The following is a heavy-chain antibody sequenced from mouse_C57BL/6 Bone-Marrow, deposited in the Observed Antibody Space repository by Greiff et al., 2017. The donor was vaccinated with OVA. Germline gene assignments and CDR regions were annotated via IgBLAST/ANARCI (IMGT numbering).Heavy chain of an antibody. J-gene: IGHJ1*03. Sequence: EVQLQESGPGLVKPSQSLSLTCSVTGYSITSGYYWNWIRQFPGNKLEWMGYISYDGSNNYNPSLKNRIPITRDTSKNQFFLKLNSVTTEDTATYYCARGDYDYDWYFDVWGTGTTVTVSS. CDR1: GYSITSGYY. V-gene: IGHV3-6*01. CDR3: ARGDYDYDWYFDV. D-gene: IGHD2-4*01. CDR2: ISYDGSN.